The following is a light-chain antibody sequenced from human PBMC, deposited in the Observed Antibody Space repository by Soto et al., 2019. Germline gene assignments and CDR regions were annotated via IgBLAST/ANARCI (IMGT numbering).Light chain of an antibody. J-gene: IGKJ3*01. Sequence: DIQMTQSPSSLSASVGDRVTITCQASHDITSFLNWYQHKPGRAPKLLIYDASILEAGVPTRFSGSGSGTYFTFTISSLQPEDVATYYCQHCDYLPIFGPGTTVDFK. V-gene: IGKV1-33*01. CDR2: DAS. CDR3: QHCDYLPI. CDR1: HDITSF.